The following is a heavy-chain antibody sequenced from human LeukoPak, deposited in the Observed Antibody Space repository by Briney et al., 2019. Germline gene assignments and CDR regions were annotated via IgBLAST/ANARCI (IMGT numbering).Heavy chain of an antibody. J-gene: IGHJ3*02. Sequence: SETLSLTCTVSAGSISSSSYYWGWIRQPPGKGLEWFGSIYYSGSTYYNPSLKSRVTISVDTSKNQFSLKLSSVTAADTAVYYCARGGAFDIWGQGTMVTVSS. V-gene: IGHV4-39*01. CDR3: ARGGAFDI. CDR2: IYYSGST. CDR1: AGSISSSSYY.